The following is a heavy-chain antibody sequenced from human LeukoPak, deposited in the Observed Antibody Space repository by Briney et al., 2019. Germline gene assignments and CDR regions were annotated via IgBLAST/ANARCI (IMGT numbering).Heavy chain of an antibody. V-gene: IGHV1-18*01. CDR2: ISAYNGNT. CDR3: ARQNGAFTLAGAFDI. J-gene: IGHJ3*02. Sequence: ASVKVSCKASGYAFTSYGISWVRQAPGQGLEWMGWISAYNGNTNYAQKLQGRVTMTTDTSTSTAYMELRSLRSDDTAVYYCARQNGAFTLAGAFDIRGQGTMVTVSS. CDR1: GYAFTSYG. D-gene: IGHD1-26*01.